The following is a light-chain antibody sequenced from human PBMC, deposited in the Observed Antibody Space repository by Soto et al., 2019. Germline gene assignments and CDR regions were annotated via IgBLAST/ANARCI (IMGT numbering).Light chain of an antibody. Sequence: AIQMTQSPSSLPASVGDRVTITCRASQGIRNDLGWYQQKPGKAPKLLIYAASSLQSGVPSWFSGSGSGTDFTLTISSLQPEDFATYYCLQDYNYPRTFGQGTKVEIK. J-gene: IGKJ1*01. V-gene: IGKV1-6*01. CDR1: QGIRND. CDR2: AAS. CDR3: LQDYNYPRT.